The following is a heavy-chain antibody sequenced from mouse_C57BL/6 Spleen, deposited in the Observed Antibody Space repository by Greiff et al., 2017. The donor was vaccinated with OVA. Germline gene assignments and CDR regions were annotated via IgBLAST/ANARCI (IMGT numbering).Heavy chain of an antibody. V-gene: IGHV1-80*01. CDR3: ARSRSDYAMDY. CDR2: IYPGDGDT. J-gene: IGHJ4*01. Sequence: VQLQQSGAELVKPGASVKISCKASGYAFSSYWMNWVKQRPGKGLEWIGQIYPGDGDTNYNGKFKGKATLTADKSSSTAYMQLSILTSEDSAVYFCARSRSDYAMDYWGQGTSVTVSS. CDR1: GYAFSSYW.